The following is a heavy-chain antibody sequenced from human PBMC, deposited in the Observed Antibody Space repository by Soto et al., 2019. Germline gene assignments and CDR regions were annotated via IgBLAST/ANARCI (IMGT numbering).Heavy chain of an antibody. CDR2: ISGSGGST. V-gene: IGHV3-23*01. J-gene: IGHJ4*02. Sequence: VGSLRLSCAAAGFTFSSYAMSWVRQAPGKGLEWVSAISGSGGSTYYADSVKGRFTISRDNSKNTLYLQMNSLRAEDTAVYYCGKIQLWWSAYYFDYWGQGTLVTDSS. CDR3: GKIQLWWSAYYFDY. CDR1: GFTFSSYA. D-gene: IGHD5-18*01.